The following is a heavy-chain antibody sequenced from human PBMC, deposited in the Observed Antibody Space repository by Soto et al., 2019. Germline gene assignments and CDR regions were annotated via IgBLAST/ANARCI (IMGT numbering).Heavy chain of an antibody. V-gene: IGHV1-2*02. D-gene: IGHD4-17*01. Sequence: DSVKVSCKASGYTFTGYFMHWVRQAPGQGLEWMGWINPNSGGTSYAQKFQGRVTMTRDTSISTAYMELTRLRSDDTAVYYCARDYGDYDNWFDPWGQGTLVTVSS. J-gene: IGHJ5*02. CDR3: ARDYGDYDNWFDP. CDR2: INPNSGGT. CDR1: GYTFTGYF.